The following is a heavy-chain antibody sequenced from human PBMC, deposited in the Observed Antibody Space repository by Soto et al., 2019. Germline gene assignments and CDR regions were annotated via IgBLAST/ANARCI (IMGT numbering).Heavy chain of an antibody. Sequence: GGSLRLSCAASGFTFSSYSMNWVRQAPGKGLEWVSSISSSSSYIYYADSVKGRFTISRDNAKNSLYLQRNSLRAEDTAVYYCARDFPYIFGVVIIRDYYYYGMDVWGQGIQVTVSS. CDR1: GFTFSSYS. J-gene: IGHJ6*02. CDR2: ISSSSSYI. D-gene: IGHD3-3*02. V-gene: IGHV3-21*01. CDR3: ARDFPYIFGVVIIRDYYYYGMDV.